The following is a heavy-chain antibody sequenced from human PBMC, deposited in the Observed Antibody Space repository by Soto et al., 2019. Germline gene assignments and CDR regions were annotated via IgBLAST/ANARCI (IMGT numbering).Heavy chain of an antibody. CDR1: GFAFSNCA. D-gene: IGHD2-21*02. Sequence: GGSLRLSYAASGFAFSNCAMSWVRQAPGKGLEWVSTIKTSGDTTFYADPVKGRFTTSRDDSKNTLYLQMNSLRAEDTATYYCTKDVTGDIGADFWGQGTPVTVSS. CDR2: IKTSGDTT. V-gene: IGHV3-23*05. CDR3: TKDVTGDIGADF. J-gene: IGHJ4*02.